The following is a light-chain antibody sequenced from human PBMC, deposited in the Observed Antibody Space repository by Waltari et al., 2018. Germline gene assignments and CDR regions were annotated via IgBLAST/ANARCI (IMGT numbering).Light chain of an antibody. Sequence: QSALTQPASVSGSPGQSITISCTGTTSNVGNYDLVSWYQQHPGKAPKLIISEVNKRPSGISDRFSGSKSGNTASLTISGLLTEDEVDYYCCSYAGSSTVMFGGGTKLTVL. J-gene: IGLJ3*02. CDR2: EVN. CDR3: CSYAGSSTVM. CDR1: TSNVGNYDL. V-gene: IGLV2-23*02.